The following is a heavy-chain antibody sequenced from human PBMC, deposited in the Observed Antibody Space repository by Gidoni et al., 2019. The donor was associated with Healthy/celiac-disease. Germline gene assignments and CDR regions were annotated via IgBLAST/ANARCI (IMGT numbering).Heavy chain of an antibody. CDR2: ISSSSSTI. D-gene: IGHD5-18*01. J-gene: IGHJ4*02. Sequence: EVQLVESGGGLVQPGGSLRLPCAASGFTFSSNSMNWVRQAPGKGLEWVSYISSSSSTIYYADSVKGRFTISRDNAKNSLYLQMNSLRDEDTAVYYCARDLAGYSYGQYYFDYWGQGTLVTVSS. V-gene: IGHV3-48*02. CDR3: ARDLAGYSYGQYYFDY. CDR1: GFTFSSNS.